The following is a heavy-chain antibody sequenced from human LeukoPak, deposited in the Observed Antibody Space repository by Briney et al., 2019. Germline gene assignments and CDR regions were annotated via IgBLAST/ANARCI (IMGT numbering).Heavy chain of an antibody. Sequence: SETLSLTCTVSGGSISSSSYYWGWIRQPPGKGLEWIGSIYYSGSTYNNPSLKSRVTISVDTSKNQFSLKLSSVTAADTAVYYCARRKISEVVVSDAFDIWGQGTMVTVSS. CDR3: ARRKISEVVVSDAFDI. V-gene: IGHV4-39*01. CDR1: GGSISSSSYY. J-gene: IGHJ3*02. D-gene: IGHD3-22*01. CDR2: IYYSGST.